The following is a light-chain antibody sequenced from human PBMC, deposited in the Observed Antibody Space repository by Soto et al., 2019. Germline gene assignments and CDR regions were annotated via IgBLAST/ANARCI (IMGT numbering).Light chain of an antibody. CDR2: GNY. V-gene: IGLV1-40*01. Sequence: QSVLTQPPSVSGAPGQRVTIPCTGSSSNIGARYDVHWYQQLPGTAPKLLIFGNYNRPSGVPDRFSGSKSGTSASLAITGLQAEDEADYYCQSYDSRLSDYVFGSGTKVTVL. CDR3: QSYDSRLSDYV. J-gene: IGLJ1*01. CDR1: SSNIGARYD.